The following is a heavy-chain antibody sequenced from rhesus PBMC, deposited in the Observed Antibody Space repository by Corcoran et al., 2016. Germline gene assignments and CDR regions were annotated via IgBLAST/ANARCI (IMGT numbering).Heavy chain of an antibody. D-gene: IGHD5-24*01. CDR3: ARGLYSGYTMYYFDY. Sequence: QVQLQESGPGVVKPSETLSLTCAVSGGSISDSYRWSWIRQPPGKGLEWFGYIYGSSTSTNYNPSLKSRVTISKDTSKNQFSLKLSSVTAADTAVYYCARGLYSGYTMYYFDYWGQGVLVTVSS. J-gene: IGHJ4*01. CDR2: IYGSSTST. CDR1: GGSISDSYR. V-gene: IGHV4S10*01.